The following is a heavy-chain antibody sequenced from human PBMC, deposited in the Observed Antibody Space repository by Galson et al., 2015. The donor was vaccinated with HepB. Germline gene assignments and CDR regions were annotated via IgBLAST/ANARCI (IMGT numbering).Heavy chain of an antibody. CDR2: ISYDGSNK. CDR1: GFTFSSYG. CDR3: AKPPDYESAFDI. J-gene: IGHJ3*02. D-gene: IGHD3-22*01. Sequence: SLRLSCAASGFTFSSYGMHWVRQAPGKGLEWVAVISYDGSNKYYADSVKGRFTISRDNSKNTLYLQMNSPRAEDTAVYYCAKPPDYESAFDIWGQGTMVTVSS. V-gene: IGHV3-30*18.